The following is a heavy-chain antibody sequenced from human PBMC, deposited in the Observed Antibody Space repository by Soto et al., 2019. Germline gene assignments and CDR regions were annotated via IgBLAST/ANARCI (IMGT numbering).Heavy chain of an antibody. CDR3: AKDGLDTAMVTWYFDL. D-gene: IGHD5-18*01. J-gene: IGHJ2*01. Sequence: GGSLRLSCAASGFTFSSYGMQWVRQAPGKGLEWVAVISYDGSNKYYADSVKGRFTISRDNSKNTLYLQMNSLRAEDTAVYYWAKDGLDTAMVTWYFDLWGRGTLVTVSS. CDR2: ISYDGSNK. CDR1: GFTFSSYG. V-gene: IGHV3-30*18.